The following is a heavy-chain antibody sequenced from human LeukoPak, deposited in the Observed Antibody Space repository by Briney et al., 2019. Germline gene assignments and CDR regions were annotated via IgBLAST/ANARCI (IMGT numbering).Heavy chain of an antibody. D-gene: IGHD2-15*01. CDR2: IHYSGTT. CDR3: ARLLRGYYNYMDV. J-gene: IGHJ6*03. Sequence: SETLSLICTVSEGSISDYYWSWLRQPPGKGLEWIGCIHYSGTTKYNPSLKSRVIISVDTSKNQFSLKLSSVTAADTAVYYCARLLRGYYNYMDVWGKGTTVTVSS. CDR1: EGSISDYY. V-gene: IGHV4-59*01.